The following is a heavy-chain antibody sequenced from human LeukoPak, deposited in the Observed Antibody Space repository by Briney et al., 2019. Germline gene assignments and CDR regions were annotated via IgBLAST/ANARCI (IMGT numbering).Heavy chain of an antibody. CDR1: GFTFDSYA. Sequence: GGSLRLSCAASGFTFDSYAMHWVRQAPGKGLEWVSLISGNGGSTYYADYVKGRFTISRDNSKNSLYLKMNSLRTEDTALYYCSMLVGVVIDNWFDPWGQGTLVTVSS. CDR2: ISGNGGST. J-gene: IGHJ5*02. CDR3: SMLVGVVIDNWFDP. V-gene: IGHV3-43*02. D-gene: IGHD3-3*01.